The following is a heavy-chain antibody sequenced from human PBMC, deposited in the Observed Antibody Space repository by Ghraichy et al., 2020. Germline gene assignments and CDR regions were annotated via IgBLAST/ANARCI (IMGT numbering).Heavy chain of an antibody. J-gene: IGHJ5*02. CDR3: ARTRRGSYEWAGGRKYNWFDP. CDR2: INHSGST. D-gene: IGHD1-26*01. V-gene: IGHV4-34*01. CDR1: GGSFSGYY. Sequence: SETLSLTCAVYGGSFSGYYWSWIRQPPGKGLEWIGEINHSGSTNYNPSLKSRVTISVDTSKNQFSLKLSSVTAADTAVYYCARTRRGSYEWAGGRKYNWFDPWGQGTLVTVSS.